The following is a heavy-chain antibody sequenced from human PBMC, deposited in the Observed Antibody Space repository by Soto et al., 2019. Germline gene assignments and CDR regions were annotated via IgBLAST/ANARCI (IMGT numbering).Heavy chain of an antibody. CDR3: ARWGATVATITGYYGLDV. Sequence: GASVKVSCKASGGTFSSYAISWVRQAPGQGLEWMGGIIPIFGTANYAQKFQGRVTITADKSTSTAYMELSSLRSEDTAVYYCARWGATVATITGYYGLDVWGQGTTVTVSS. CDR2: IIPIFGTA. V-gene: IGHV1-69*06. J-gene: IGHJ6*02. CDR1: GGTFSSYA. D-gene: IGHD5-12*01.